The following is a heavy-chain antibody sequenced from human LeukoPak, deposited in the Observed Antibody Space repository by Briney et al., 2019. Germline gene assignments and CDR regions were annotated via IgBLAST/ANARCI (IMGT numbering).Heavy chain of an antibody. Sequence: GASVKVSCKASGYTFTSYGISWVRQAPGQGLEWMGWISAYNGNTNYAQKLQVTVTVTTDTSTSTGYMELRSLRSDDTAVYYCARGNSGYVDYWGQGTLVTVSS. D-gene: IGHD1-26*01. V-gene: IGHV1-18*04. J-gene: IGHJ4*02. CDR1: GYTFTSYG. CDR2: ISAYNGNT. CDR3: ARGNSGYVDY.